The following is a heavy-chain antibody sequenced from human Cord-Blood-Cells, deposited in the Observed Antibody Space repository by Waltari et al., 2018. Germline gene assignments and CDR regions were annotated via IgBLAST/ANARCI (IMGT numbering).Heavy chain of an antibody. CDR1: GFTFSNAW. J-gene: IGHJ3*02. CDR2: IKSKTDGGTT. Sequence: EVQLVESGGGLVKPGGSLRLSCAASGFTFSNAWMSWVRQAPGKGLEWVGRIKSKTDGGTTDYAAPVKGRFTISREDSKNTLYLQMNSLKTEDTAVYYCTTSDIVVVVAATGAGAFDIWGQGTMVTVSS. CDR3: TTSDIVVVVAATGAGAFDI. V-gene: IGHV3-15*01. D-gene: IGHD2-15*01.